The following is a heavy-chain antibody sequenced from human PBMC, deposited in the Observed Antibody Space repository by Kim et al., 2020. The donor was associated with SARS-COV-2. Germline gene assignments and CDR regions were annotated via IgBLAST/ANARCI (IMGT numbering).Heavy chain of an antibody. Sequence: VKGRFTTSRDNSKNTLDLQMNSLRAEDTAVYYCAKDLYSSGWFLYNWFDPWGQGTLVTVSS. D-gene: IGHD6-19*01. CDR3: AKDLYSSGWFLYNWFDP. J-gene: IGHJ5*02. V-gene: IGHV3-23*01.